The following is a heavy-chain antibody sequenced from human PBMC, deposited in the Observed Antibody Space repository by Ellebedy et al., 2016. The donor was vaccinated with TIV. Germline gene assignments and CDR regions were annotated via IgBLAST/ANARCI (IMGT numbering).Heavy chain of an antibody. Sequence: GESLKISCAASGFTFSNYRMTWVRQAPGKGLEWVANIKQDGSEKYSIDSVKGRFSISRDNAKNSMYLQMNSLRDEDTAVYYCARDQWLGRAYYFDSWGQGTLVTVSS. D-gene: IGHD6-19*01. CDR2: IKQDGSEK. CDR1: GFTFSNYR. CDR3: ARDQWLGRAYYFDS. J-gene: IGHJ4*02. V-gene: IGHV3-7*01.